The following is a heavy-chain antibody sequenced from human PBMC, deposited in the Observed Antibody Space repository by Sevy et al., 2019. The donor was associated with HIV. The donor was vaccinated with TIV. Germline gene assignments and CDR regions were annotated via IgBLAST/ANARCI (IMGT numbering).Heavy chain of an antibody. CDR2: ISYDGSTK. V-gene: IGHV3-30*18. CDR3: AKGSRATDSAFDI. CDR1: GFTFSNYG. J-gene: IGHJ3*02. D-gene: IGHD3-22*01. Sequence: GGSLRLSCAASGFTFSNYGMHWVRQAPGKGLEWVAVISYDGSTKYYADSVKGRFTISRDNSKNTVHLQMNSLRTEDTAVDYCAKGSRATDSAFDIWGQGTMVTVSS.